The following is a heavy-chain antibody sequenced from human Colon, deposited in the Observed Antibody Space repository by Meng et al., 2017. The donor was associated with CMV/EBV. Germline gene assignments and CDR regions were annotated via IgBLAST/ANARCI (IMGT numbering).Heavy chain of an antibody. Sequence: QGPLMQSGAGVKGPGASVKVSCKTSGYTFSDYYMHWVRQAPGQGLEWMGWIRSDGSATNYAQKFRGRVTMTRDASVSTAYMELSGLTSDDTAVYFCVRSSGWSLFDYWGPGALVTVSS. CDR3: VRSSGWSLFDY. CDR1: GYTFSDYY. V-gene: IGHV1-2*02. J-gene: IGHJ4*02. CDR2: IRSDGSAT. D-gene: IGHD6-19*01.